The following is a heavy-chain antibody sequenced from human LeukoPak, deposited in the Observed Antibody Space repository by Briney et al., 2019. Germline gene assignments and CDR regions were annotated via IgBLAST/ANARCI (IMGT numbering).Heavy chain of an antibody. V-gene: IGHV3-21*05. J-gene: IGHJ4*02. CDR2: INDDSSDI. D-gene: IGHD2-2*01. Sequence: GGSLRLSCATSGFPFETNAMSWVRQAPGKGLEWVSYINDDSSDIHYAGSVRGRFTISRDDARKTLYLQLSSLRVEDTAVYYCARDTFQPGLIDSWGQGTLVTVSS. CDR1: GFPFETNA. CDR3: ARDTFQPGLIDS.